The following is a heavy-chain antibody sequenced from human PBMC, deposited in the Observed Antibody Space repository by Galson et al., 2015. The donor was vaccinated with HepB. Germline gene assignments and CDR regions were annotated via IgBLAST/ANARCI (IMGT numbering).Heavy chain of an antibody. CDR3: AKDGTYYDYGDSYVDS. D-gene: IGHD4-17*01. CDR1: GFTFNTYA. Sequence: SLRLSCAASGFTFNTYAMNWVRQAPGKGLEWVSAISASGISTYYADSVRGRFTISRDNSKNTLYLKMDIVEAEDTAIYYCAKDGTYYDYGDSYVDSGGQGALVSVST. J-gene: IGHJ4*02. CDR2: ISASGIST. V-gene: IGHV3-23*01.